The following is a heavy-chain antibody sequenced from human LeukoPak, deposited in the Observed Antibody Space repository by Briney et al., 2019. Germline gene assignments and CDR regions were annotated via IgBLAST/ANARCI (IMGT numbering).Heavy chain of an antibody. Sequence: PGGSLRLSCAASGFTFDDYAMHWVRQTPGKGLEWVSLISWDGGSTYYADSVKGRFTISRDNSKNSLYLQMNSLRAEDTALYYCAKSLGAHYYYYMDVWGKGTTVTVSS. J-gene: IGHJ6*03. CDR2: ISWDGGST. D-gene: IGHD3-10*01. CDR1: GFTFDDYA. V-gene: IGHV3-43D*03. CDR3: AKSLGAHYYYYMDV.